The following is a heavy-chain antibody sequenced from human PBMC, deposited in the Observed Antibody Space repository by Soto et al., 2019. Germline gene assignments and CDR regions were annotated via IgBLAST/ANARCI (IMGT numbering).Heavy chain of an antibody. J-gene: IGHJ6*03. CDR3: ARGSGYLIYYYYYMDV. CDR2: INHSGST. Sequence: SETLSLTCAVYGGSFSGYYWSWIRQPPGKGLEWIGEINHSGSTNYNPSLKSRVTISVDTSKNQFSLKLSSVTAADTAVYYCARGSGYLIYYYYYMDVWGKGTTVTV. CDR1: GGSFSGYY. V-gene: IGHV4-34*01. D-gene: IGHD5-12*01.